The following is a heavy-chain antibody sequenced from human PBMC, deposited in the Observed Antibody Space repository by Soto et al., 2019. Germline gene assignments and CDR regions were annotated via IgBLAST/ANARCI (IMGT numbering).Heavy chain of an antibody. CDR2: INHSGST. CDR1: GGSFSGYY. V-gene: IGHV4-34*01. D-gene: IGHD2-2*01. Sequence: SETLSLTCAVYGGSFSGYYWSWIRQPPGKGLEWIGEINHSGSTNYNPSLKSRVTISVDTSKNQFSLKLSSVTAADTAVYYCARSVVPAAFYYYYYGMDVWGQGTTVTVSS. J-gene: IGHJ6*02. CDR3: ARSVVPAAFYYYYYGMDV.